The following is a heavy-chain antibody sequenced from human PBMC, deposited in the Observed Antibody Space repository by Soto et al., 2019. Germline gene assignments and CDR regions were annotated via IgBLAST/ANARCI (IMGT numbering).Heavy chain of an antibody. J-gene: IGHJ6*02. D-gene: IGHD2-2*01. Sequence: SETLSLTCAVYGGSFSGYYWSWIRQPPGKGLEWIGEINHSGSTNYNPSLKSRVTISVDTSKNQFSLKLSSVTAADTAVYYCARDYCSSTSCTNWGYYYGMDVWGQGTTVTVSS. CDR1: GGSFSGYY. V-gene: IGHV4-34*01. CDR3: ARDYCSSTSCTNWGYYYGMDV. CDR2: INHSGST.